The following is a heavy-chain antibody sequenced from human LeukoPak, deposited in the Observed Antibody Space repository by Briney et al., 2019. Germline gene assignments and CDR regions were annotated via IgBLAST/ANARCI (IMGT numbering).Heavy chain of an antibody. V-gene: IGHV4-39*07. CDR1: GVSISSSNSY. Sequence: SETLSLTCTVSGVSISSSNSYWGWIRQPPGKGLEWIGSIYYSGSTYYNPSLKSRVTISVDTSKNQFSLKLSSVTAADMAVYYCARGRGEGRGIAMIRGVRAPSYNWFDPWGHGILVTVSS. CDR2: IYYSGST. J-gene: IGHJ5*02. CDR3: ARGRGEGRGIAMIRGVRAPSYNWFDP. D-gene: IGHD3-10*01.